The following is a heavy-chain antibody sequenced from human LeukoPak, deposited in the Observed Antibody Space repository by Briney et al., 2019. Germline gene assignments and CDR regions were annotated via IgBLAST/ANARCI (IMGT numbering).Heavy chain of an antibody. D-gene: IGHD2-15*01. J-gene: IGHJ4*02. CDR2: IYYSGST. CDR3: ATTLGYCGGGSCHN. V-gene: IGHV4-39*07. CDR1: GGSISSSSYY. Sequence: SETLSLTCTVSGGSISSSSYYWGWIRQPPGKGLEWIGSIYYSGSTYYNPSLKSRVTISVDTSKNQFSLKLSSVTAADTAVYYCATTLGYCGGGSCHNWGQGTLVTVSS.